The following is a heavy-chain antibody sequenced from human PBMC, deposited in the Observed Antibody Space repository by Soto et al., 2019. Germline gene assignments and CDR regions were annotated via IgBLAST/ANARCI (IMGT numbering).Heavy chain of an antibody. Sequence: PSQTLSLTCAISGDSVSSYSAAXNWIRQSPSGGLEWLGRTYYRSRFFSDYAESVKSRIIINPDTSKNQFSLQLKSVTPEDTAVYYCVRDRYSISGWFDPWGQGTPVTVSS. D-gene: IGHD3-10*01. V-gene: IGHV6-1*01. CDR1: GDSVSSYSAA. CDR3: VRDRYSISGWFDP. J-gene: IGHJ5*02. CDR2: TYYRSRFFS.